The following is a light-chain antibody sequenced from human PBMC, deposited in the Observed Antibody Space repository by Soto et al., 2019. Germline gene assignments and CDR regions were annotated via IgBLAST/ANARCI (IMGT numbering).Light chain of an antibody. CDR1: SSNIGAGYD. J-gene: IGLJ2*01. Sequence: QSVLTHPPSVAGAPGQRVTISGTGSSSNIGAGYDVHWYQQLPGTAPKLLICGNSNRPSGVPDRFSGSKSGTSASLAITGLQAEDEADYYCQSYDSSLSGVVFGGGTKLTVL. CDR3: QSYDSSLSGVV. V-gene: IGLV1-40*01. CDR2: GNS.